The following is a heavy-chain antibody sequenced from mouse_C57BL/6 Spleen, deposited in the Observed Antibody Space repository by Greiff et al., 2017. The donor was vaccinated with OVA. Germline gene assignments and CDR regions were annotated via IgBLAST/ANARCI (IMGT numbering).Heavy chain of an antibody. V-gene: IGHV1-7*01. Sequence: VKLQESGAELAKPGASVKLSCKASGYTFTSYWMDWVKQRPGQGLEWIGYINPSSGYPKYNQKFKDKATLTADKSSGTAYMQLSSLTYEDSAVYYCARGGRSYDDWGQGTTLTVSS. D-gene: IGHD1-1*01. CDR3: ARGGRSYDD. J-gene: IGHJ2*01. CDR2: INPSSGYP. CDR1: GYTFTSYW.